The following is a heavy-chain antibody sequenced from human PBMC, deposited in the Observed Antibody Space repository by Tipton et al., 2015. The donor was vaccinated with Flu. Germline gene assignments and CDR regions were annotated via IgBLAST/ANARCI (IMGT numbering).Heavy chain of an antibody. CDR1: GGSFSGYY. CDR3: ARGVYDSSGYYYGLGY. Sequence: TLSLTCVVYGGSFSGYYWSWIRQPPGKGLEWIGEINHSGSTNYNPSLKSRVTISVDTSKNQFSLKLSSVTAADTAVYYCARGVYDSSGYYYGLGYWGQGTLVTVSS. V-gene: IGHV4-34*01. CDR2: INHSGST. J-gene: IGHJ4*02. D-gene: IGHD3-22*01.